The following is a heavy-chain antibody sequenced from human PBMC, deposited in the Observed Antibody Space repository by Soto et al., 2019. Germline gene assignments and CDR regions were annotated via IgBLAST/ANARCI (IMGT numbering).Heavy chain of an antibody. V-gene: IGHV3-49*04. CDR2: ITSKTYGGTA. J-gene: IGHJ4*02. CDR3: TRLPPARRGYCSGGRCYPFGF. CDR1: GFTFGDYA. D-gene: IGHD2-15*01. Sequence: EVQLVDSGGGLVQPGRSLRLSCTASGFTFGDYAMIWVRQAPGKGLEWVGYITSKTYGGTAEYAASVKGRFTISRDDSKSVFSLQMTGLKTEDRAIYYCTRLPPARRGYCSGGRCYPFGFWGQGPLVTVSS.